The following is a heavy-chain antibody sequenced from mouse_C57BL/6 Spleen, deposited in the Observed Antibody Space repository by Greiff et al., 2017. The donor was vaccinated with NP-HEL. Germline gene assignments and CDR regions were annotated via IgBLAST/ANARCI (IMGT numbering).Heavy chain of an antibody. J-gene: IGHJ1*03. CDR1: GYTFTSYW. Sequence: QVQLQQPGAELVKPGASVKLSCKASGYTFTSYWMHWVKQRPGQGLEWIGMIHPNSGSTNYNEKFKSKATLTVDKSSSTAYMQLSSLTSEDSAVYYCASPLLYDGYYDGYWYFDVWGTGTTVTVSS. CDR3: ASPLLYDGYYDGYWYFDV. CDR2: IHPNSGST. V-gene: IGHV1-64*01. D-gene: IGHD2-3*01.